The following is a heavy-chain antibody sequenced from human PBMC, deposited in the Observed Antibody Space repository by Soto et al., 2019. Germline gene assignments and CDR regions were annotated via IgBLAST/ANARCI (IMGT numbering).Heavy chain of an antibody. CDR3: ARGPRGGSYYHFPRTLDY. D-gene: IGHD1-26*01. V-gene: IGHV3-9*01. CDR1: GFTFDDYA. CDR2: ISWNSGSI. J-gene: IGHJ4*02. Sequence: EVQLVESGGGLVQPGRSLRLSCAASGFTFDDYAMHWVRQAPGKGLEWVSGISWNSGSIGYADSVKGRFTISRDNAKNSLYLQMNSLRAEDTALYYCARGPRGGSYYHFPRTLDYWGQGTLVTVSS.